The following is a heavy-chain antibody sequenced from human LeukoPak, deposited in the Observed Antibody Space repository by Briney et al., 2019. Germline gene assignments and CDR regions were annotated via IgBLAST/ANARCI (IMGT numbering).Heavy chain of an antibody. Sequence: SVKVSFKASGGTFSSYAISWVRQAPGQGLEWMGGVIPVFCTSNYAQKFQGRVTITADESTRTAYMELSSLRSEDTAVYYCARVTGGRYCSTTSCYMRGWFDPWGQGTLVTVSS. CDR2: VIPVFCTS. CDR3: ARVTGGRYCSTTSCYMRGWFDP. D-gene: IGHD2-2*02. J-gene: IGHJ5*02. CDR1: GGTFSSYA. V-gene: IGHV1-69*13.